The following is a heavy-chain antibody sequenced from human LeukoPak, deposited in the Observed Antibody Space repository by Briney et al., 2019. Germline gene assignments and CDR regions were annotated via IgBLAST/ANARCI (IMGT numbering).Heavy chain of an antibody. Sequence: GGSLRLSCAASGFTFRSYNMNWVRQAPGKRPEWVSSISSSSSYIYYADSVKGRFTISRDNAKNSLYLQMNSLSAEDTALYYCARGASRADYWGQGTLVTVSS. CDR1: GFTFRSYN. CDR2: ISSSSSYI. CDR3: ARGASRADY. V-gene: IGHV3-21*01. J-gene: IGHJ4*02.